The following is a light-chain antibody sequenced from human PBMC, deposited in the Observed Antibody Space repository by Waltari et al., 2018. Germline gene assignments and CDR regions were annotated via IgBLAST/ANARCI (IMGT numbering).Light chain of an antibody. CDR1: SLRTSY. Sequence: SSELTQDSAVSVALGQTASFTCQGDSLRTSYASWYQVKPGQAPVLDIYGKDKRPSGIPDRISGHSSGTTSSLTITGAQAEDEADYYCSSRMLFAGGTKVTVL. CDR2: GKD. CDR3: SSRML. V-gene: IGLV3-19*01. J-gene: IGLJ3*02.